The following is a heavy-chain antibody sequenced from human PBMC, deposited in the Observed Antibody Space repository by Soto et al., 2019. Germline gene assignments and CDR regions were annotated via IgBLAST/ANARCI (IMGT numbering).Heavy chain of an antibody. CDR1: GGSVSIDSHY. CDR2: IYYTGST. CDR3: ARDKYDFRSGYYYYAMEV. J-gene: IGHJ6*02. Sequence: AETLCITCTVSGGSVSIDSHYWSGIRQTPGKGLEWIGYIYYTGSTNYNPSLKGRVTMSVDTSRDQVSLRLRSVTRADTAVYYCARDKYDFRSGYYYYAMEVWGQGTKVTVSS. D-gene: IGHD3-3*01. V-gene: IGHV4-61*01.